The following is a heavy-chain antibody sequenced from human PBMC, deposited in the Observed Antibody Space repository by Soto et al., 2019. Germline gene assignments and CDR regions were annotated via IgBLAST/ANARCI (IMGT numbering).Heavy chain of an antibody. CDR1: GYTFTSYA. Sequence: ASVKVSCKASGYTFTSYAMHWVRQAPGQRLEWMGWINAGNGNTEYSQKFQGRVTITRDTSASTAYMELSSLRSEDTAVYYCARTPGAGHVRGDVWGQGTTVTVSS. CDR3: ARTPGAGHVRGDV. J-gene: IGHJ6*02. V-gene: IGHV1-3*01. D-gene: IGHD3-10*01. CDR2: INAGNGNT.